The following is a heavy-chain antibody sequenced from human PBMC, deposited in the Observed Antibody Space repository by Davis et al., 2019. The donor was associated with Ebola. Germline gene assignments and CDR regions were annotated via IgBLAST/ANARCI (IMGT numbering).Heavy chain of an antibody. D-gene: IGHD1/OR15-1a*01. CDR1: GFFFSDYA. Sequence: GESLKISCAASGFFFSDYAMHWVRQSPGKGLEWVAVITHVGSNRQHTDSAKGRFTISRDNSKNTLYLQMNLLRPDDTGVYYCTTLEHVTDYDYWGLGTRVIVSS. CDR3: TTLEHVTDYDY. V-gene: IGHV3-30-3*01. CDR2: ITHVGSNR. J-gene: IGHJ4*02.